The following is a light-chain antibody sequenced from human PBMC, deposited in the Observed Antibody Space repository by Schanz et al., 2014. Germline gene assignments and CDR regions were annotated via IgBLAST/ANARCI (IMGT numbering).Light chain of an antibody. J-gene: IGLJ2*01. CDR2: EGS. CDR1: SSDVGGYNY. V-gene: IGLV2-23*01. Sequence: QSALTQPASVSGSPGQSITISCTGTSSDVGGYNYVSWYQQHPGKAPKLIIYEGSQRPSTVSNRFSGSKSDNTASLTISGLQTEDEAHYCCSFAGSHVVFGGGTKLT. CDR3: CSFAGSHVV.